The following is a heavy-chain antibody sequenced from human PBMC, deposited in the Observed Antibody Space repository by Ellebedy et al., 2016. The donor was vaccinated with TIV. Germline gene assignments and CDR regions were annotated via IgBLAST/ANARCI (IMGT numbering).Heavy chain of an antibody. V-gene: IGHV1-24*01. Sequence: AASVTVSCKVSGYTLTELSMHWVRQAPGNGLEWMGGFDPEDGETIYAQKFQGRVTMTEDTSTDTAYMELSSLRSEDTAVYYCATVLMVYARGFYGMDVWGQGTTVTVSS. J-gene: IGHJ6*02. CDR1: GYTLTELS. CDR3: ATVLMVYARGFYGMDV. D-gene: IGHD2-8*01. CDR2: FDPEDGET.